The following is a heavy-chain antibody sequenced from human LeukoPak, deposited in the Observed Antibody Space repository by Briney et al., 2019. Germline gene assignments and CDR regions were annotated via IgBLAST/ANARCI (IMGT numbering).Heavy chain of an antibody. D-gene: IGHD6-19*01. CDR2: INPSGGST. Sequence: ASVKVSCKASGYTFTSYYMHWVRQAPGQGLEWMGIINPSGGSTSYAQKFQGRVTMTRDTTTSTVYMELSSLRSEDTAVYYCARPVAGNYFDYWGQGTLVTVSS. CDR1: GYTFTSYY. CDR3: ARPVAGNYFDY. J-gene: IGHJ4*02. V-gene: IGHV1-46*01.